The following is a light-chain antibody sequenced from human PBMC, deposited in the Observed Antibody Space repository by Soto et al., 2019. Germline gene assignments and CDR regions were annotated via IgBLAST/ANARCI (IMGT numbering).Light chain of an antibody. V-gene: IGKV3-15*01. CDR3: RQYNNLVGT. J-gene: IGKJ2*01. Sequence: EIVMTQSPATLSVSPGERATLSCRASQSVSSNLAWYQQKPGQAPRLLIYGASTRATGIPARFSGSGSGTEFTLTISSLQSEDFAVYYCRQYNNLVGTFGQGTKLEIK. CDR2: GAS. CDR1: QSVSSN.